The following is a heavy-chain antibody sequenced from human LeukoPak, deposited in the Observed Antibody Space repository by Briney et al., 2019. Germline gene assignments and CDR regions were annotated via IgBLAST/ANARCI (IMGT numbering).Heavy chain of an antibody. J-gene: IGHJ4*02. Sequence: GGSLRLSCAASGFTFSSYSMNWVRQAPGKGLEWVSSISSSSSYIYYADSVKGRFTISRDNAKNSLYLQMNSLRAEDTAVYYCARDLRSSEYSSSWYGEYDYWGQGTLVTVSS. D-gene: IGHD6-13*01. CDR2: ISSSSSYI. V-gene: IGHV3-21*01. CDR1: GFTFSSYS. CDR3: ARDLRSSEYSSSWYGEYDY.